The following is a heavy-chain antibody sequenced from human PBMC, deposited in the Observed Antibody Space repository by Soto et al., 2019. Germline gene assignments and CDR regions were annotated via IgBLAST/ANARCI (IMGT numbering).Heavy chain of an antibody. D-gene: IGHD3-3*01. CDR3: ARGNLFGVTISGFDY. CDR2: IIPIFGTA. J-gene: IGHJ4*02. CDR1: GGTFNNYA. Sequence: QVQLVQSGAEVKRPGSSVKVSCWASGGTFNNYAIGWVRQAPGQGLEWMGAIIPIFGTANYARKFQGRLAITANESTHTAYMELSSLRSEDTAVYYCARGNLFGVTISGFDYWGQGTLVTVSS. V-gene: IGHV1-69*01.